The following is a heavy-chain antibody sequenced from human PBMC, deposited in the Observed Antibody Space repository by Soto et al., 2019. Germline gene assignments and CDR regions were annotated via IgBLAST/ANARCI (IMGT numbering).Heavy chain of an antibody. V-gene: IGHV3-66*01. CDR2: IYSGGST. J-gene: IGHJ3*02. Sequence: EVQLVESGGGLVQPGGSLRLSCAASGFTVSSNYMSWVRQAPGKGLEWVSVIYSGGSTYYADSVKGRFTMSRDNSKNTLYLQMNSLRAEDTAVYYCARSRYSSSSSDAFDIWGQGTMVTVSS. CDR3: ARSRYSSSSSDAFDI. CDR1: GFTVSSNY. D-gene: IGHD6-6*01.